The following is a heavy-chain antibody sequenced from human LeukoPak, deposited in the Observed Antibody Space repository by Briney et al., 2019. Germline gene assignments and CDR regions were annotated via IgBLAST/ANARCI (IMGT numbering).Heavy chain of an antibody. CDR1: GFTFSTYG. D-gene: IGHD3-10*01. Sequence: GGSLRLSCVASGFTFSTYGMSWVRQAPGKGLEWVSGINWNGDSTGYVDSVKGRFTISRDNAKNSLYLQMNSLRVEDTALYYCARGAGSGYYFYMDVWGKGTTVTVSS. CDR2: INWNGDST. CDR3: ARGAGSGYYFYMDV. J-gene: IGHJ6*03. V-gene: IGHV3-20*04.